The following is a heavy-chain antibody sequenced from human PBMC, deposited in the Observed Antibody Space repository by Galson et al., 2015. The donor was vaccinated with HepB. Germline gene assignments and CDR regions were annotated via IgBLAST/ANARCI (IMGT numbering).Heavy chain of an antibody. V-gene: IGHV3-15*07. Sequence: SLRLSCAASGFTFSNAWMNWVRQAPGKGLEWVGRIKSKTDGGTTDYAAPVKGRFTISRDDSKNTLYLQMNSLKTEDTAVYYCTTDPNLITMVPNPFDYWGQGTLVTVSS. J-gene: IGHJ4*02. CDR2: IKSKTDGGTT. CDR3: TTDPNLITMVPNPFDY. CDR1: GFTFSNAW. D-gene: IGHD3-10*01.